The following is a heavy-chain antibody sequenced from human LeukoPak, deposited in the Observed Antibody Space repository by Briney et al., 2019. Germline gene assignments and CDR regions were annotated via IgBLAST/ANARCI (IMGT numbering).Heavy chain of an antibody. CDR1: GGSFSGYY. CDR2: INHSGST. Sequence: SETLSLTCAVYGGSFSGYYWSWIRQPPGKGLEWIGEINHSGSTNYNPSLKSRATISVDTSKNQFSLKLSSVTAADTAVYYCARGETTVDYWGQGTLVTVSS. J-gene: IGHJ4*02. D-gene: IGHD4-17*01. CDR3: ARGETTVDY. V-gene: IGHV4-34*01.